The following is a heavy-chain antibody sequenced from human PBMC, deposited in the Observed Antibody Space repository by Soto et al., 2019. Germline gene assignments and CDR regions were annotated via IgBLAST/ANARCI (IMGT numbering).Heavy chain of an antibody. CDR1: GGSISSGGYY. Sequence: SETLSLTCTVSGGSISSGGYYWSWIRQHPGKGLEWIGYIYYSGSTYYNTSLKSRVTISVDTSKNQFSLKLSSVTAADTAVYYCVFEGIVVVVAATILSSTMDVWGKGTTVTVSS. D-gene: IGHD2-15*01. CDR3: VFEGIVVVVAATILSSTMDV. V-gene: IGHV4-31*03. CDR2: IYYSGST. J-gene: IGHJ6*03.